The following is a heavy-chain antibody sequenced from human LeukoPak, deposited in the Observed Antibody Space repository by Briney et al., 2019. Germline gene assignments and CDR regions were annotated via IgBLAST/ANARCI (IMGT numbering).Heavy chain of an antibody. V-gene: IGHV4-59*01. CDR2: VYYTGST. CDR3: ARDSSTVTTRHFDY. J-gene: IGHJ4*02. Sequence: SETLSLTCTVSGGSINNYYWTWIRQPPGKGLECIGYVYYTGSTYYNPSLKSRVTISVDTSRNKFSLKLNSVTAADTAVYYCARDSSTVTTRHFDYWGQGTLVTVSS. CDR1: GGSINNYY. D-gene: IGHD4-17*01.